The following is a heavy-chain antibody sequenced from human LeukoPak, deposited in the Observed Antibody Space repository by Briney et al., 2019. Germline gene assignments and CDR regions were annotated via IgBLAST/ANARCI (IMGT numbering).Heavy chain of an antibody. V-gene: IGHV4-39*01. CDR3: ATTTVTTFTFDI. J-gene: IGHJ3*02. CDR1: GYTFSSYSIN. CDR2: IYYSGST. Sequence: GSLRLSCAASGYTFSSYSINWVRQAPGKGLEWIGSIYYSGSTYYNPSLKSRVTISVDTSKNQFSLKLSSVTAADTAVYYCATTTVTTFTFDIWGQGTMVTVSS. D-gene: IGHD4-17*01.